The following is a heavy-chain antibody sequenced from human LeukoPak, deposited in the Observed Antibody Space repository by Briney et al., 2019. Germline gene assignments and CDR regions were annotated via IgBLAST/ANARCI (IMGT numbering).Heavy chain of an antibody. CDR3: ARAGYSSSWPLYYFDY. CDR2: IIPIFGTA. Sequence: ASVKVSCKASGGTFSSYAISWVRQAPGQGLEWMGGIIPIFGTANYAQKFQGRVTITADESTSTAYMELSSLRSEDTAVYYCARAGYSSSWPLYYFDYWGQGTLVTVSS. CDR1: GGTFSSYA. V-gene: IGHV1-69*13. D-gene: IGHD6-13*01. J-gene: IGHJ4*02.